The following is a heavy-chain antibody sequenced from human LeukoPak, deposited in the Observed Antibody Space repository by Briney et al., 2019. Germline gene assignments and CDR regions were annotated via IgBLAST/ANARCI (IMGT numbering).Heavy chain of an antibody. CDR1: GYTFTSYA. CDR2: IDTNTGNP. Sequence: ASVKVSCKASGYTFTSYAMNWVRQAPGQGLEWMGWIDTNTGNPTYAQGFTGRFVFSLDTSVSTAYLQISSLKAEDTAVYYCARDMSIAAVGYNWFDPWGQGTLVTVSS. J-gene: IGHJ5*02. D-gene: IGHD6-13*01. V-gene: IGHV7-4-1*02. CDR3: ARDMSIAAVGYNWFDP.